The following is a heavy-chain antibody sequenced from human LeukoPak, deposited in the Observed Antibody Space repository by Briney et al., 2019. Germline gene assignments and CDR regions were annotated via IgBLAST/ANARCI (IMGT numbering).Heavy chain of an antibody. J-gene: IGHJ5*02. CDR1: GFTFNNHA. Sequence: GGSLRLSCAASGFTFNNHAMNWVRQTPGKGLEWVSSIGGNGVSTYYADSVKGRFTISRDNSKDTLYLQMNSLSAEDTAVYYCARCTKYTTGWCNWFGPWGQGTLVTVSS. D-gene: IGHD6-19*01. V-gene: IGHV3-23*01. CDR2: IGGNGVST. CDR3: ARCTKYTTGWCNWFGP.